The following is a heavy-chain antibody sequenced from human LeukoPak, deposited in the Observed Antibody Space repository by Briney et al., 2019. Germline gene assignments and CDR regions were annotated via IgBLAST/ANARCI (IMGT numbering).Heavy chain of an antibody. Sequence: GSVKVSCKASGYTFTGYYMHWVRQAPGQGLEWMGWINPNSGGTNYAQKFQGRVTMTRDTSISTAYMELSGLRSDDTAVYYCARSYDFWSGYYSFWGQGTLVTVSS. D-gene: IGHD3-3*01. CDR1: GYTFTGYY. CDR3: ARSYDFWSGYYSF. V-gene: IGHV1-2*02. CDR2: INPNSGGT. J-gene: IGHJ4*02.